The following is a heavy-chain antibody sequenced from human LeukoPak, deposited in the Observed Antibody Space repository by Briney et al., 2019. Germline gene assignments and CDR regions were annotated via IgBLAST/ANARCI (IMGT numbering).Heavy chain of an antibody. D-gene: IGHD3-10*01. CDR2: VLPLSGTA. J-gene: IGHJ6*03. V-gene: IGHV1-69*13. CDR1: RGAFTRAA. CDR3: ATPQMSYYGSGTHYSYYYVDV. Sequence: SVKVSCKASRGAFTRAAVSWVRQTPGQGLEWMGGVLPLSGTANYAQKFQGRVTITADESTNTAYMELNSLTFQDTAVYYCATPQMSYYGSGTHYSYYYVDVWGRGTAVTVSS.